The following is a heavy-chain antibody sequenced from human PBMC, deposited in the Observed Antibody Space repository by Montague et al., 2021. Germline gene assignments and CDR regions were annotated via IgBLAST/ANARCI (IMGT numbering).Heavy chain of an antibody. D-gene: IGHD1-26*01. J-gene: IGHJ3*01. CDR3: AREWSAFDF. Sequence: SETLSLTCTVYGDSMNTYKWNWIRQPPGKGLEWIGYIYSSGNTNYNPSLKSRATISVDTSRNQFSLEVRSVTAADTAKYYCAREWSAFDFWGQGIMVTVSS. V-gene: IGHV4-59*01. CDR1: GDSMNTYK. CDR2: IYSSGNT.